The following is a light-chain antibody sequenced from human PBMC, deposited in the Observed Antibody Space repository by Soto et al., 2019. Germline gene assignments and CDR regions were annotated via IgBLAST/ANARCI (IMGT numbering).Light chain of an antibody. V-gene: IGKV3-15*01. CDR1: QSVSVN. J-gene: IGKJ1*01. CDR3: QQYHDWGD. Sequence: EIVMTQSPATLSVSPGERATLSCRASQSVSVNLAWYQQKPGQAPRLLIYGASTRATGIPARFSGSGSGTEFTLTISSLQSEDFAVYYCQQYHDWGDFGQGTKVEIK. CDR2: GAS.